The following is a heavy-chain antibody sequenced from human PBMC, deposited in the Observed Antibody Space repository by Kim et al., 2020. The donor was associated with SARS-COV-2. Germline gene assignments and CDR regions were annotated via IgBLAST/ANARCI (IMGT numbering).Heavy chain of an antibody. V-gene: IGHV3-11*06. CDR2: ISSSSSYT. Sequence: GGSLRLSCAASGFTFSGYYMSWIRQAPGKGLEWVSYISSSSSYTNYADSVKGRFTISRDNAKNSLYLQMNSLRAEDTAVYYCARESYYYDSRGLKTRHPLDYWGQGTLVTVSS. D-gene: IGHD3-22*01. CDR1: GFTFSGYY. J-gene: IGHJ4*02. CDR3: ARESYYYDSRGLKTRHPLDY.